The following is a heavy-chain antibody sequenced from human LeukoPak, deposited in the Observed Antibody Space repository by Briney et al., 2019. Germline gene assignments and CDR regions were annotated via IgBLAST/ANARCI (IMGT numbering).Heavy chain of an antibody. Sequence: SETLSLTCSVSGGSISSFYWSWIRQPPGKGLEWIGYISYSGSTNYNPSLESRVTISVDTSKNQFSLKLSSVNAADTAVYYCARTGVDTAMDLYYMDVWGKGTTVTVSS. CDR1: GGSISSFY. CDR3: ARTGVDTAMDLYYMDV. V-gene: IGHV4-59*01. CDR2: ISYSGST. J-gene: IGHJ6*03. D-gene: IGHD5-18*01.